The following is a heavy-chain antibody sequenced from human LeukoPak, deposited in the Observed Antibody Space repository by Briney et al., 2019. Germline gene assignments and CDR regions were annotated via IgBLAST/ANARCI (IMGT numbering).Heavy chain of an antibody. J-gene: IGHJ4*02. V-gene: IGHV1-8*01. Sequence: ASVKVSCKASGYTFTSYDINWVRQATGQGLEWMGWMDPDSGNTGYAQKFQGRVTMTRDTSISTAYMELSSLRSEDTAVYYCARGFNWNEYYFDYWGQGTLVTVSS. CDR2: MDPDSGNT. CDR1: GYTFTSYD. CDR3: ARGFNWNEYYFDY. D-gene: IGHD1-20*01.